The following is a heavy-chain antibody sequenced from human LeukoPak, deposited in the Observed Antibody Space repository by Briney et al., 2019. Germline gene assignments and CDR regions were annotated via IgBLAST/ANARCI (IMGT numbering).Heavy chain of an antibody. Sequence: GGSLRLSRAASGFTFSGPAMHWVRQASGKGLEWVGRIRSKANSYATAYAASVKGRFTISRDDSKNTAYLQMNSLNTEDTAVYYCTRHGMYSSSWYAFDIWGQGTMVTVSS. CDR3: TRHGMYSSSWYAFDI. J-gene: IGHJ3*02. D-gene: IGHD6-13*01. V-gene: IGHV3-73*01. CDR1: GFTFSGPA. CDR2: IRSKANSYAT.